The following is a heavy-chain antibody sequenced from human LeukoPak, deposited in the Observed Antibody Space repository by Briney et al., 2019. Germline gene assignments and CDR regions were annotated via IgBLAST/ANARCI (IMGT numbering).Heavy chain of an antibody. V-gene: IGHV3-9*01. Sequence: GGSLRLSCAASGFTFDDYAMHWVRQAPGKGLEWVSGISWNSGSIGYADSVKGRFTIFRDNAKNSLYLQMNSLRAEDTALYYCAKNIRSSSWYYFDHWGQGTLVTVSS. CDR3: AKNIRSSSWYYFDH. CDR1: GFTFDDYA. CDR2: ISWNSGSI. D-gene: IGHD6-13*01. J-gene: IGHJ4*02.